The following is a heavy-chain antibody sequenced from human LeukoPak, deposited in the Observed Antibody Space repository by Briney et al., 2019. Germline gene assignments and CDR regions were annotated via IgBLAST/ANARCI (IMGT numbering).Heavy chain of an antibody. CDR1: GGSISSGGYY. V-gene: IGHV4-31*03. Sequence: PSQTLSLTCTVSGGSISSGGYYWSWIRQHPGKGLEWIGYIYYSGSTYYNPSLKSRVTISVDTSKNQFSLKLSSVTAADTAVYYCAREGYYDFWSGYSPAPPYNWFDPWGQGTLVTVSS. D-gene: IGHD3-3*01. J-gene: IGHJ5*02. CDR3: AREGYYDFWSGYSPAPPYNWFDP. CDR2: IYYSGST.